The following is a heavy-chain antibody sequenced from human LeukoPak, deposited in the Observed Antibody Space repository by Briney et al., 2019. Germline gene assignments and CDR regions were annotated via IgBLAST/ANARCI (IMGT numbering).Heavy chain of an antibody. J-gene: IGHJ3*02. CDR3: ARGPFYGEISWDAFDI. CDR2: IKQDGSEK. CDR1: GFTFSSYW. D-gene: IGHD4-17*01. V-gene: IGHV3-7*03. Sequence: GGSLRLSCAASGFTFSSYWMSWVRQAPGKGLEWVANIKQDGSEKYYVDSVKGRFTISRDNAKNSLYLQMNSLRAEDTALYYCARGPFYGEISWDAFDIWGQGTMVTVSS.